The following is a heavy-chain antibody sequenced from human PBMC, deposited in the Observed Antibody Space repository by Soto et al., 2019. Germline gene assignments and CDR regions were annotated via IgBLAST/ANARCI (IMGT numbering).Heavy chain of an antibody. CDR2: IWYDGSNK. D-gene: IGHD3-3*01. J-gene: IGHJ4*02. Sequence: GGSLRLCCAASGFTFSSYGMHGVRQAPGKGLEWVAVIWYDGSNKYYADSVKGRFTISRDNSKSTLYLQMNSLRAEDTAVYYCARASSGDYDFWSGYYLDYWGQGTLVTVSS. CDR1: GFTFSSYG. V-gene: IGHV3-33*01. CDR3: ARASSGDYDFWSGYYLDY.